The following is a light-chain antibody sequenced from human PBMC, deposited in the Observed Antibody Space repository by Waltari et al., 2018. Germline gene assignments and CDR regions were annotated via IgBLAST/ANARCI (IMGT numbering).Light chain of an antibody. J-gene: IGKJ4*01. CDR1: QHIHDN. V-gene: IGKV3-15*01. CDR3: QQYNKWPPLT. Sequence: EVLMTQSPATLSVSPGERVTLSCRASQHIHDNLAWYQQKPGQAPRLLIYGASTRATAIPARFRGSGSGTEFTLTISSLQSEDFAIYYCQQYNKWPPLTFGGGTKVEIK. CDR2: GAS.